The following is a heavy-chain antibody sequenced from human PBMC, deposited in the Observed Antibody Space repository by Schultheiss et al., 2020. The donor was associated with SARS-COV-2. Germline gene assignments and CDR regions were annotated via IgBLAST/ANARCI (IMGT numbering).Heavy chain of an antibody. Sequence: SETLSLTCTVSGGSISSGGYYWSWIRQHPGKGLEWIGYIYYSGSPSYNPSLKSRVTISVDTSKNQFSLKLSSVTAADTALYYCARDQDYGRVAFDIWGLGTMVTVSS. J-gene: IGHJ3*02. CDR3: ARDQDYGRVAFDI. V-gene: IGHV4-61*08. CDR2: IYYSGSP. CDR1: GGSISSGGYY. D-gene: IGHD4/OR15-4a*01.